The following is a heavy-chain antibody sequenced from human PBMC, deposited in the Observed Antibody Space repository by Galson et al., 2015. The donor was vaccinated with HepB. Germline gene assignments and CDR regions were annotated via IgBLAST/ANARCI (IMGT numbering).Heavy chain of an antibody. CDR2: IWYDGSNK. CDR3: ARGPTIKPYYYYYYMDV. CDR1: GFTFSSYG. J-gene: IGHJ6*03. Sequence: LRLSCAASGFTFSSYGMHWVRQAPGKGLEWVAVIWYDGSNKYYADSVKGRFTISRDNSKNTLYLQMNSLRAEDTAVYYCARGPTIKPYYYYYYMDVWGKGTTVTVSS. V-gene: IGHV3-33*01.